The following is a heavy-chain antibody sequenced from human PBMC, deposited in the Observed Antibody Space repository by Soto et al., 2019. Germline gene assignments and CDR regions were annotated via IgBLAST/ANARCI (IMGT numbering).Heavy chain of an antibody. CDR2: ITSSGSTT. V-gene: IGHV3-11*01. D-gene: IGHD5-18*01. Sequence: QVQLVESGGDLVKPGGSLRLSCAASGFTFSDYYMSWIRQAPGKGLEWVSSITSSGSTTYYTDSVKGRFTISSDNAKNSLYLQMNSLRAEDTAVYYCAREPYIYGPYYFDYWGQGTLVTVSS. CDR3: AREPYIYGPYYFDY. CDR1: GFTFSDYY. J-gene: IGHJ4*02.